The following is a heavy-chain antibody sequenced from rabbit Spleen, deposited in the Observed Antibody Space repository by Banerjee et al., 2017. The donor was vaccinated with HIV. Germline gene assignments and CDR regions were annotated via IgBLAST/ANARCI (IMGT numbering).Heavy chain of an antibody. Sequence: QEQLVESGGDLVQPEGSLTLTCTASGFSFSSSYWICWVRQAPGKGLEWIACIYAGSGGVTYYASWAKGRFTISKTSSTTVTLQMTSLTAADTATYFCAIATMTMVITDLWGPGTLVTVS. V-gene: IGHV1S45*01. CDR3: AIATMTMVITDL. CDR1: GFSFSSSYW. J-gene: IGHJ4*01. CDR2: IYAGSGGVT. D-gene: IGHD2-1*01.